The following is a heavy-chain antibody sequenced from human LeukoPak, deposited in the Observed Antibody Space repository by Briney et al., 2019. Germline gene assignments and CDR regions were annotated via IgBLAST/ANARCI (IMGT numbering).Heavy chain of an antibody. CDR3: ARARGNSCDY. J-gene: IGHJ4*02. CDR2: IRGDTGDT. Sequence: ASVTVSCKTSGYRLSDYDMHWVRQAPGQGLEWMGWIRGDTGDTDSPQKFQGRVTMTRDTSTNTAYMELSRLRYDDTAMYFCARARGNSCDYWGQGTLVTVSS. V-gene: IGHV1-2*02. CDR1: GYRLSDYD. D-gene: IGHD6-13*01.